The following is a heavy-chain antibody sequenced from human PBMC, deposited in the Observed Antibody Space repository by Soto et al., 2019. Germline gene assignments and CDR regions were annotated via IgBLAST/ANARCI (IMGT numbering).Heavy chain of an antibody. J-gene: IGHJ4*02. CDR2: ISGSSGST. CDR3: TKGSRGYCGGGSCPPKPYFDY. D-gene: IGHD2-15*01. CDR1: GFTFSNYA. V-gene: IGHV3-23*01. Sequence: EVQLLESGGGLVQPGGSLRLSCAASGFTFSNYAMSWVRQAPGMGLEWVSTISGSSGSTDYADSVKGRFTISRDNSKNTLYLHMNSLRAEDTAVYYCTKGSRGYCGGGSCPPKPYFDYWGQGTLVTVSS.